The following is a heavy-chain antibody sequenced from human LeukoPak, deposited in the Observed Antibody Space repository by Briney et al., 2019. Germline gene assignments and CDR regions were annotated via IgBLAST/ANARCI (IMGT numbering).Heavy chain of an antibody. V-gene: IGHV1-18*01. D-gene: IGHD3-10*01. J-gene: IGHJ4*02. CDR3: AKDTYYGSGSYPGY. CDR1: GYSFSSYG. CDR2: ISAYNGNT. Sequence: GASVKVSCKASGYSFSSYGITWVRQAPGQGLEWMGWISAYNGNTNYAQNLQGRVTMTTDTSTSTAYMEMRSLRSDDTAAYYCAKDTYYGSGSYPGYWGQGTLVTVSS.